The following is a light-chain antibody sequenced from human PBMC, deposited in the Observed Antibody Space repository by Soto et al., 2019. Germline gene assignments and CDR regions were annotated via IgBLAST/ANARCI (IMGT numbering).Light chain of an antibody. J-gene: IGKJ4*01. V-gene: IGKV3-20*01. Sequence: LTHSPDTLSFSREEGATLSCGASQSLSSNFLAWYQPRPGHAPRLLIYAASSRATGIPDRLSGSGSGTDFTLTIRRLGPEDLAVYYCEQDCGSPRTVGGGTKVDIK. CDR3: EQDCGSPRT. CDR1: QSLSSNF. CDR2: AAS.